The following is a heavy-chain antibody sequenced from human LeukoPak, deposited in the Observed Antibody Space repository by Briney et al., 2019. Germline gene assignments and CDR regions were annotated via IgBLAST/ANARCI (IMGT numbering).Heavy chain of an antibody. D-gene: IGHD3-10*01. CDR3: ASPAITMVRGVGDY. Sequence: GGSLRLSCAASGSTFSDYYMSWIRQAPGKGLEWVSYISSSGSTIYYADSVKGRFTISRDNAKNSLYLQMNSLRAEDTAVYYCASPAITMVRGVGDYWGQGTLVTVSS. J-gene: IGHJ4*02. V-gene: IGHV3-11*01. CDR2: ISSSGSTI. CDR1: GSTFSDYY.